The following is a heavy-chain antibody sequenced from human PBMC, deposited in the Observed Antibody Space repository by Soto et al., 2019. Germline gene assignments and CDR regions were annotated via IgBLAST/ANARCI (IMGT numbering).Heavy chain of an antibody. J-gene: IGHJ3*02. CDR2: ISAYNGNT. CDR3: AREQRWLQFDAFDI. V-gene: IGHV1-18*01. Sequence: ASVKVSCKTSGSTFTSYDINCGRQATVQVLDWMGWISAYNGNTNYAQKLQGRVTMTTDTSTSTAYMELRSLRSDDTAVYYCAREQRWLQFDAFDIWGQGTMVT. D-gene: IGHD5-12*01. CDR1: GSTFTSYD.